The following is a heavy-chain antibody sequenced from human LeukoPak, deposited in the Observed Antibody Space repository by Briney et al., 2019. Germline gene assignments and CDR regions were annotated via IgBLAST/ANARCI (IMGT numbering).Heavy chain of an antibody. CDR2: IWYDGSNK. J-gene: IGHJ4*02. Sequence: GGSLRLSCAASGFTFSSYGMHWVRQAPGKGLEWVAVIWYDGSNKYYADSVKGRFTISRDNSKNTLYLQMNSLRAEDTAVYYCAKDWALGRYYFDYWGQGTLVTV. CDR3: AKDWALGRYYFDY. V-gene: IGHV3-33*06. CDR1: GFTFSSYG. D-gene: IGHD7-27*01.